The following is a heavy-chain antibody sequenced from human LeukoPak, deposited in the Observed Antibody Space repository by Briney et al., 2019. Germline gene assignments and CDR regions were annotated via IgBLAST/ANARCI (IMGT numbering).Heavy chain of an antibody. CDR2: IYSGGST. J-gene: IGHJ4*02. D-gene: IGHD3-22*01. V-gene: IGHV3-66*04. CDR1: GFTFSTYA. Sequence: GGSLRLSCAASGFTFSTYAMIWVRQAPGKGLEWVSVIYSGGSTYYADSVKGRFTISRDNSKNTLYLQMNSLRAEDTAVYYCARHRHDSSGYYYKPYYFDYWGQGTLVTVSS. CDR3: ARHRHDSSGYYYKPYYFDY.